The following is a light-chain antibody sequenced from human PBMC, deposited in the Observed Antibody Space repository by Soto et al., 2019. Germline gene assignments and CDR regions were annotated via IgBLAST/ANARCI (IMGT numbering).Light chain of an antibody. CDR1: QNVKRN. Sequence: EVVMTQSPATLSVSPGERATLSCRASQNVKRNLAWYQQKPGQAPRLLIYGASTRATGIPARFSGSGSGTEFTLTISSLQSEDFAVYYCHQYINWPPGTFGQGTKVEIK. J-gene: IGKJ1*01. CDR2: GAS. V-gene: IGKV3-15*01. CDR3: HQYINWPPGT.